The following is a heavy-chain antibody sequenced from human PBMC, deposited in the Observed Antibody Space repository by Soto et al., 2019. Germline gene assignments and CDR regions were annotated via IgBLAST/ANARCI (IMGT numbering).Heavy chain of an antibody. CDR1: GFSLSNARMG. J-gene: IGHJ6*02. CDR3: ARITYYDFWSGKVYGMDV. V-gene: IGHV2-26*01. CDR2: IFSNDEN. D-gene: IGHD3-3*01. Sequence: SGPTLVNPTETFMLTCTVFGFSLSNARMGVSWIRQPPGKALEWLAHIFSNDENSYSTSLKSRLTIPKDTSKSQVVLTMTNMDPVDTARYYCARITYYDFWSGKVYGMDVWGQGTTVTVSS.